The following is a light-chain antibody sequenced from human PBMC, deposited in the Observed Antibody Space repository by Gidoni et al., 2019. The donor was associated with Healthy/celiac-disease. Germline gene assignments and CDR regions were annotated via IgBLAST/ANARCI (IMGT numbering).Light chain of an antibody. CDR3: QQRSNWLSLT. Sequence: EIVLTQSPATLSLSPGERATLSCRASQSVSSYLAWYQQKPGQAPRLLIYDASNRATGIPARFSGSGSATDFTLPISSLEPEDFAVYYCQQRSNWLSLTFGGGTKVEIK. V-gene: IGKV3-11*01. CDR1: QSVSSY. J-gene: IGKJ4*01. CDR2: DAS.